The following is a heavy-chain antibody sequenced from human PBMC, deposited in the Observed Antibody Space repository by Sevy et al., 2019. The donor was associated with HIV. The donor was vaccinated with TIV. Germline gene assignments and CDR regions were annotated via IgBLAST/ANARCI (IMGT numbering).Heavy chain of an antibody. D-gene: IGHD3-3*01. CDR1: GFTFSSYA. V-gene: IGHV3-30-3*01. CDR3: ASDLDIRDY. Sequence: GGSLRLSCAASGFTFSSYAMHWVRQAPGKGLEWVAVISYDGSNKYYADSVKGRFTISRDNSKNTLYLQMNSLRAEDTAVYYCASDLDIRDYWGQGTLVTVSS. J-gene: IGHJ4*02. CDR2: ISYDGSNK.